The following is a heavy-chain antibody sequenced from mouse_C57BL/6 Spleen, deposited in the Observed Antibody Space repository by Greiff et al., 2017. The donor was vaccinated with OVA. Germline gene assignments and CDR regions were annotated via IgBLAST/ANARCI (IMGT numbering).Heavy chain of an antibody. CDR1: GFNIKDDY. CDR3: LITTVVAKDY. CDR2: IDPENGDT. D-gene: IGHD1-1*01. Sequence: ESGAELVRPGASVKLSCTASGFNIKDDYMHWVKQRPEQGLEWIGWIDPENGDTEYASKFQGKATITADTSSNTAYLQLSSLTSEDTAVYYCLITTVVAKDYWGQGTTLTVSS. J-gene: IGHJ2*01. V-gene: IGHV14-4*01.